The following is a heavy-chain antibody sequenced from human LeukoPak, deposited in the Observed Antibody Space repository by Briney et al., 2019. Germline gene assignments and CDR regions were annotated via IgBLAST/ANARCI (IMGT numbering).Heavy chain of an antibody. CDR3: ARDHFEPGVIPDY. J-gene: IGHJ4*02. CDR1: GFTFSSHW. CDR2: INQDGSEK. V-gene: IGHV3-7*05. Sequence: PGGSLRLSCAASGFTFSSHWMSWVRQAPGKGLEWVANINQDGSEKYYLDSVKGRFTISRDNAKNSLYLQMNSLRAEDTAVYYCARDHFEPGVIPDYWGQGNLVTVSS. D-gene: IGHD3-9*01.